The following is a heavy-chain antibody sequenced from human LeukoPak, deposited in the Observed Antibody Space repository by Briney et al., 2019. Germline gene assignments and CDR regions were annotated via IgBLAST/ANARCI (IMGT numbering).Heavy chain of an antibody. CDR3: ARQKWEQQGRDYYFNGLDV. Sequence: SETLSLTCSVSAGSISSSNWWSWVRQSPVKGLEWIGEIYLYGTTNYNPSLKSRVTMSVDRSKNQFSLKLSSVTAADTAVYYCARQKWEQQGRDYYFNGLDVWGPGTTVTVFS. CDR1: AGSISSSNW. V-gene: IGHV4-4*02. D-gene: IGHD1-26*01. CDR2: IYLYGTT. J-gene: IGHJ6*02.